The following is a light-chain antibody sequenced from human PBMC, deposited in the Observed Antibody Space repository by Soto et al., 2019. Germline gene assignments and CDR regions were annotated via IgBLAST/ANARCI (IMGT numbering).Light chain of an antibody. V-gene: IGKV1-6*01. Sequence: AIQMTQSPSSLSSSVGDRVTITCRASQGIRNDLGWYQQKPEIPPKLLILAASSLESGGPSRLSGSGSGTDFTLTISTLQPEDFATYYCLQDYNYPWTFGQGTKVEIK. CDR1: QGIRND. J-gene: IGKJ1*01. CDR2: AAS. CDR3: LQDYNYPWT.